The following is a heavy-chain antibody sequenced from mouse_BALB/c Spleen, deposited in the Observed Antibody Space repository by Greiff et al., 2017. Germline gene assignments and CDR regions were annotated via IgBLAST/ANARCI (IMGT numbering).Heavy chain of an antibody. CDR2: IYPGGGYT. J-gene: IGHJ4*01. CDR1: GYTFTNYW. CDR3: ARSGYDYDDGYAMDY. V-gene: IGHV1-63*02. D-gene: IGHD2-4*01. Sequence: VQLVESGAELVRPGTSVKISCKASGYTFTNYWLGWVKQRPGHGLEWIGDIYPGGGYTNYNEKFKGKATLTADTSSSTAYMQLSSLTSEDSAVYFCARSGYDYDDGYAMDYWGQGTSVTVSS.